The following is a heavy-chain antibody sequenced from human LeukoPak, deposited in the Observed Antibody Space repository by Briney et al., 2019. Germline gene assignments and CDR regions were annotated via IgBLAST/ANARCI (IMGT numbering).Heavy chain of an antibody. CDR2: IRYDGSNK. V-gene: IGHV3-30*02. Sequence: GGSLRLSCAASGFTFSSYWTSWVRQAPGKGLEWVAFIRYDGSNKYYADSVKGRFTISRDNSKNTLYLQMNSLRAEDTAVYYCAKDIVVVPAAIGYSFDYWGQGTLVTVSS. D-gene: IGHD2-2*01. CDR3: AKDIVVVPAAIGYSFDY. J-gene: IGHJ4*02. CDR1: GFTFSSYW.